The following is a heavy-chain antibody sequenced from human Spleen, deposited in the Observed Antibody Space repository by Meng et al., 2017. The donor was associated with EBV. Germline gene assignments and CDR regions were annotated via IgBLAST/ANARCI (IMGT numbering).Heavy chain of an antibody. CDR3: ARPFPSWQSPRLDPFGA. CDR1: GDSISSFYY. V-gene: IGHV4-39*01. Sequence: HLKRRESGPEQVKPSQTLSLTCTVPGDSISSFYYWGWIRQPPGRGLEWIGSVHYTGSTYYSPSLKSRVTVSVDTSKNQFSLRLTSVTAADTAVYYCARPFPSWQSPRLDPFGAWGQGTLVTVSS. D-gene: IGHD6-19*01. CDR2: VHYTGST. J-gene: IGHJ5*02.